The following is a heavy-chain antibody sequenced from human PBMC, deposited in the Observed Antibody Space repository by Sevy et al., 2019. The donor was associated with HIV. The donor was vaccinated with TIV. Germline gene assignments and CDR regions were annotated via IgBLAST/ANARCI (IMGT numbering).Heavy chain of an antibody. V-gene: IGHV4-59*01. CDR3: ARGRDGHNYSSDY. CDR2: VHYSGRT. CDR1: GGSMTGYY. J-gene: IGHJ4*02. Sequence: SETLSLTCTVSGGSMTGYYWSWIRQSPEKGLEYIGYVHYSGRTNYTPSFKSRVTISVDTAKNQFSLKVTSVTAADTAGYYCARGRDGHNYSSDYWGQGTLVTVSS. D-gene: IGHD2-21*01.